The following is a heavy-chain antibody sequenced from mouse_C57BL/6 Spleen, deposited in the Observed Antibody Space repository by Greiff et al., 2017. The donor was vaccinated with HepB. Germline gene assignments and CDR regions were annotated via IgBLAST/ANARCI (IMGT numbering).Heavy chain of an antibody. CDR3: ARDCGSRDYFDY. Sequence: VQLKQSGPGLVKPSQTVFLTCTVTGISITTGNYRWSWIRQFPGNKLEWIGYIYYSGTITYNPSLTSRTTITRDTPKNQFFLEMNSLTAEDTATYYCARDCGSRDYFDYWGQGTTLTVSS. J-gene: IGHJ2*01. D-gene: IGHD1-1*01. CDR1: GISITTGNYR. V-gene: IGHV3-5*01. CDR2: IYYSGTI.